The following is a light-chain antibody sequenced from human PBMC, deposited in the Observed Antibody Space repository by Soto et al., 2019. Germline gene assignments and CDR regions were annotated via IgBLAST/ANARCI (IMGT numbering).Light chain of an antibody. CDR3: SSYTSSSTPYV. CDR1: NSDVGSYNY. CDR2: DVT. Sequence: QSVLTQPASVSGSPGQSITLSCTGTNSDVGSYNYVSWYQRHPVKAPKLMIYDVTNRPSGVSDRFSGSKSGNTASLTISGLQAEDEADYYCSSYTSSSTPYVFGTGTKVTVL. J-gene: IGLJ1*01. V-gene: IGLV2-14*01.